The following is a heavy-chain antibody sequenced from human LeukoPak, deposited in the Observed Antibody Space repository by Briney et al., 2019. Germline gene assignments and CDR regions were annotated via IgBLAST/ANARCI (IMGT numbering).Heavy chain of an antibody. CDR1: GGTFSSYA. CDR2: IIPIFGTA. CDR3: ARDGETLGYCSGGSCYQDY. V-gene: IGHV1-69*06. Sequence: SVRVSCKASGGTFSSYAISWVRQAPGQGLEGMGGIIPIFGTANYAQKFQGRVTITADKSTSTAYMELSSLRSEDTAVYYCARDGETLGYCSGGSCYQDYWGQGTLVTVSS. J-gene: IGHJ4*02. D-gene: IGHD2-15*01.